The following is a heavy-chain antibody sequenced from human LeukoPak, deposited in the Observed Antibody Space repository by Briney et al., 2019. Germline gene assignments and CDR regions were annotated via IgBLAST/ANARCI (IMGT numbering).Heavy chain of an antibody. D-gene: IGHD3-22*01. V-gene: IGHV4-39*01. J-gene: IGHJ4*02. CDR3: ARLIGDYYDSSGYYHHFDY. CDR1: GGSISSSSYY. Sequence: PSETLSLTCTVSGGSISSSSYYWGWIRQPPGKGLEWIGSSYYSGSTYYNPSLKSRVTVSVDTSKTQFPLKLSPVTAADTAVYYCARLIGDYYDSSGYYHHFDYWGQGTLVTVSS. CDR2: SYYSGST.